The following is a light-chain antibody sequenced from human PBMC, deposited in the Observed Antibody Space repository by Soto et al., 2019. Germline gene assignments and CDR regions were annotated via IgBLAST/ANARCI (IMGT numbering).Light chain of an antibody. CDR3: QQYHNWPPET. CDR1: QTISTN. V-gene: IGKV3-15*01. J-gene: IGKJ3*01. Sequence: EIVITQSASTLSVSPGERATLSCRASQTISTNLAWYQQKPGQAPRVLIYGASTRATGIPARFSGSGSGTEFTLTISSLQSEDFAVYYCQQYHNWPPETFGPGTKVDI. CDR2: GAS.